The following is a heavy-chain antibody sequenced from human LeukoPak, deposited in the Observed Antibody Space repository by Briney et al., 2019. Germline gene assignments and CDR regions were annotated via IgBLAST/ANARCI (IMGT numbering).Heavy chain of an antibody. J-gene: IGHJ5*02. CDR3: ARVSSSSSSGALFDP. CDR1: GGSISSGSYY. Sequence: SETLSLTCTVSGGSISSGSYYWGWVRQPAGTGLEWIGRIYTSGSTNYNPSLKSRVTISVDTSKPQFSLKLYSVTAADTAVYYCARVSSSSSSGALFDPWGQGTLVTVSS. V-gene: IGHV4-61*02. CDR2: IYTSGST. D-gene: IGHD6-6*01.